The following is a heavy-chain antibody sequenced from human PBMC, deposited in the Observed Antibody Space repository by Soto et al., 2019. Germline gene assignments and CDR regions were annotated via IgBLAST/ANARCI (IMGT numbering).Heavy chain of an antibody. CDR2: ISGSGGST. V-gene: IGHV3-23*01. CDR1: GFTFSSYA. Sequence: EVQLLESGGGLVQPGGSLRLSCAASGFTFSSYAMSWVRQAPGKGLEWVSAISGSGGSTYYADSVKGRFTISRDNSKNTLYLQMDSLRAEDTAVYYCAKGSSSSIYDYYGMDVWGQGTTVTVSS. J-gene: IGHJ6*02. D-gene: IGHD6-6*01. CDR3: AKGSSSSIYDYYGMDV.